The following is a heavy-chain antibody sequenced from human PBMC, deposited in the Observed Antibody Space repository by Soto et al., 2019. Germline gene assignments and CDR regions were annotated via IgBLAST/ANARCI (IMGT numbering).Heavy chain of an antibody. CDR2: IIPIFGTA. J-gene: IGHJ6*02. V-gene: IGHV1-69*06. Sequence: SVKVSCKASGGTFSSYAISWVRQAPGQGLEWMGGIIPIFGTANYAQKFQGRVTITADKSTSTAYMELSSLRSEDTAVYYCARGLLRFLEWSHYYGMDVWGQGTTVTVSS. CDR3: ARGLLRFLEWSHYYGMDV. D-gene: IGHD3-3*01. CDR1: GGTFSSYA.